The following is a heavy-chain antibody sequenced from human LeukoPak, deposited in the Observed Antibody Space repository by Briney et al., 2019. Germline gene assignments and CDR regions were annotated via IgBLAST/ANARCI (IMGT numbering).Heavy chain of an antibody. D-gene: IGHD5-12*01. CDR3: AKHGSGYEPDH. Sequence: GASLKISCRGSGSSFTSYWIAWVRQMPGKGLEWMGIVYPGDSDTRYSPSFQGQVTVSADKSISTAYLQWSSLKASDTAMYYCAKHGSGYEPDHWGQGTLVTVSS. CDR1: GSSFTSYW. J-gene: IGHJ5*02. CDR2: VYPGDSDT. V-gene: IGHV5-51*01.